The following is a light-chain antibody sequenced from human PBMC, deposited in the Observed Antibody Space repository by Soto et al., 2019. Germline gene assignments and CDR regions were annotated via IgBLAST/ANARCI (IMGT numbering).Light chain of an antibody. V-gene: IGLV3-21*04. Sequence: SYELTQPPSVSVAPGKKARITCGGNNIGSKSVHWYQQKPGQAPVLVIYYDSDRPSGIPERLSGSNSGNTATLTISRVEAGDEAVSYCQVWVSSSAHPYVFGSGTKLTGL. CDR1: NIGSKS. CDR2: YDS. J-gene: IGLJ1*01. CDR3: QVWVSSSAHPYV.